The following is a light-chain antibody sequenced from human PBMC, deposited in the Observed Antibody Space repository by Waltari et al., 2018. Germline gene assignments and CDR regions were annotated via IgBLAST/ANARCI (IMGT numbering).Light chain of an antibody. CDR1: QGIASY. J-gene: IGKJ5*01. Sequence: DIQLTQSPSFLSASVGDRVTITCRASQGIASYLAWYQQKPGKAPKLLIYAASTLQSGVPSRFSGSGSATEFTLTISSLQPEDCATYYCQQFNSYLPITFGQGTRLEIK. CDR2: AAS. V-gene: IGKV1-9*01. CDR3: QQFNSYLPIT.